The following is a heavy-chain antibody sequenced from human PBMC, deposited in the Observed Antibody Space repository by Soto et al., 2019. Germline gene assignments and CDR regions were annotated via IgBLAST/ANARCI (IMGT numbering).Heavy chain of an antibody. V-gene: IGHV3-53*02. CDR3: ARVQDYSSGGMDV. J-gene: IGHJ6*02. CDR1: GFTVSSNY. D-gene: IGHD6-25*01. Sequence: EVQLVETGGGLFQPGGSLRLSCAASGFTVSSNYMSWVRQAPGKGLEWVSVIYSGGSTYYADSVKGRFTISRDNSKNTLYLQMNSLRAEDTAVYYCARVQDYSSGGMDVWGQGTTVTVSS. CDR2: IYSGGST.